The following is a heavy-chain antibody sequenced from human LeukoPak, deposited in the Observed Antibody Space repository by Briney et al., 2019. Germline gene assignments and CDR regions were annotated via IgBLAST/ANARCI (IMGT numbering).Heavy chain of an antibody. CDR1: GFTFSSYA. V-gene: IGHV3-23*01. D-gene: IGHD6-19*01. CDR2: ISGSGGST. J-gene: IGHJ4*02. CDR3: AKDPLAVARGYFDY. Sequence: PGGSLRLSCAASGFTFSSYAMSWVCQAPGKGLEWVSAISGSGGSTYYADSVKGRFAISRDNSKNTLYLQMNSLRAEDTAVYYCAKDPLAVARGYFDYWGQGTLVTVSS.